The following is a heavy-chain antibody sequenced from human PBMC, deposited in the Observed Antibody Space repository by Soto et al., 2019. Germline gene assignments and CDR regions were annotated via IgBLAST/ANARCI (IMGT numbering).Heavy chain of an antibody. V-gene: IGHV3-33*01. D-gene: IGHD3-10*01. CDR2: ILNDGSNR. CDR3: ARDDEYSGNGMDV. CDR1: EFTFSNYG. Sequence: QVQLVESGGGVVQPGRSLRLSCAASEFTFSNYGMHWVRQAPGKGLEWVAVILNDGSNRYHADSVKDRFTISRDNSKNTLYLQMNSLIAEYTAVYYCARDDEYSGNGMDVWGQGTTVTVS. J-gene: IGHJ6*02.